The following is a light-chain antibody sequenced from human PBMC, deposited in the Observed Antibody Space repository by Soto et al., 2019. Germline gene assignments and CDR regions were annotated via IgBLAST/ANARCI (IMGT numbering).Light chain of an antibody. J-gene: IGKJ1*01. CDR2: KAF. CDR3: QHSNSYSEA. V-gene: IGKV1-5*03. Sequence: DIQMTQSPSTLSGSVGDRVTITCRASQTSSSWLAWHQQKPGKATKLLLDKAFTLKSGAPSRFSGSGSGTEFTLTISSLQPDDFATYYCQHSNSYSEAFGHGTKVELK. CDR1: QTSSSW.